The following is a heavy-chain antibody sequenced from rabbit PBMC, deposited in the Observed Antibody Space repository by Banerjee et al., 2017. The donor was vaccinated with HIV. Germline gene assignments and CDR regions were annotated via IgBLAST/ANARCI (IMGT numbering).Heavy chain of an antibody. V-gene: IGHV1S40*01. Sequence: QSLEESGGDLVKPGASLTLTCTASGFSFSSGYDMCWVRQAPGKGLEWIACIYARSSGSTYYASWAKGRFTISKTSSTTVTLQMTSLTAADTATYFCARGVYSGGYVVYVYAFDLWGPGTLVTVS. CDR2: IYARSSGST. D-gene: IGHD6-1*01. CDR3: ARGVYSGGYVVYVYAFDL. J-gene: IGHJ4*01. CDR1: GFSFSSGYD.